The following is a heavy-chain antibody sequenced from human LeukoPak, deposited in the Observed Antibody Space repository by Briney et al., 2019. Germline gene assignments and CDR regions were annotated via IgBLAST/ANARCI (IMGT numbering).Heavy chain of an antibody. CDR2: IRFDGSKD. CDR1: GFTFRRFA. D-gene: IGHD2-8*01. V-gene: IGHV3-30*02. J-gene: IGHJ4*02. Sequence: GGSLRLSCAASGFTFRRFAMDWVRQAPGKGLEWVAFIRFDGSKDYYADSVKGRFTISRDNAKNTLYLQMNSLRVEDTAVYYCARDHFTKPIDYWGQGTLVTVSS. CDR3: ARDHFTKPIDY.